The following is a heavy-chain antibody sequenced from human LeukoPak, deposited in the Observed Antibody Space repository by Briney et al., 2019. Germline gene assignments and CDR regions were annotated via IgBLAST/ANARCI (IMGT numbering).Heavy chain of an antibody. V-gene: IGHV1-8*01. D-gene: IGHD3-3*01. CDR2: MNPNSGNT. Sequence: GASVTVSCKASGYTFTSYDINWVRQATGQGLEWMGWMNPNSGNTGYAQKFQGRVTITADESTSTAYMELSSLRSEDTAVYYCARPRVRFLEWLLYGDYYYGMDVWGQGTTVTVSS. CDR1: GYTFTSYD. J-gene: IGHJ6*02. CDR3: ARPRVRFLEWLLYGDYYYGMDV.